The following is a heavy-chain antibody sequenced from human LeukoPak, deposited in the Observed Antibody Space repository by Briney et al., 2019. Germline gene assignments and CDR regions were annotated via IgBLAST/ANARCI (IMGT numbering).Heavy chain of an antibody. V-gene: IGHV4-61*08. CDR1: GGSISSGGYY. Sequence: SETLSLTCTVSGGSISSGGYYWSWIRQHPGKGLEWIGYIYYSGSTNYNPSLRSRVTISVDTSKNQFSLKLSSVTAADTAVYYCARDWASIAARPGYFDLWGRGTLVTVSS. D-gene: IGHD6-6*01. CDR3: ARDWASIAARPGYFDL. J-gene: IGHJ2*01. CDR2: IYYSGST.